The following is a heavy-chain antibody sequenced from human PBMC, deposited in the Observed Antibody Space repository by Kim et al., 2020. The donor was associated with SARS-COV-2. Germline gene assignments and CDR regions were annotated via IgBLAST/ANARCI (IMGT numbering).Heavy chain of an antibody. CDR1: GFTFSSYW. CDR3: ARGGVIH. V-gene: IGHV3-7*01. CDR2: MNQDGRQK. J-gene: IGHJ4*02. Sequence: GGSLRLSCVASGFTFSSYWMNWVRQAPGKGLEWVANMNQDGRQKYYVDSVKGRFTIFRDNAKNSVYLQLNSLRVDDTAVYYCARGGVIHWGQGTLVTVSS.